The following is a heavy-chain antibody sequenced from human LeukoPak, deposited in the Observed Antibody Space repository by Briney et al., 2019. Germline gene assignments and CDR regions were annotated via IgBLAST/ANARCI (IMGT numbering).Heavy chain of an antibody. CDR2: IKSDGRST. V-gene: IGHV3-74*03. D-gene: IGHD1-26*01. CDR3: ARDRAYGMDV. CDR1: GFTFSSYA. J-gene: IGHJ6*02. Sequence: GGSLTLSCAASGFTFSSYAMSWVRQAPGKGLVWVSLIKSDGRSTMYADSVKGRFTISRDNAKNTLYLQMNSLRDEDTAVYYCARDRAYGMDVWGQGTTVTVSS.